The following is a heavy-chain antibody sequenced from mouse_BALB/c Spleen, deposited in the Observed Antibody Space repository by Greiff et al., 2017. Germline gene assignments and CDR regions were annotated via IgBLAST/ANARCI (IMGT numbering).Heavy chain of an antibody. CDR3: ARVDGGT. V-gene: IGHV5-4*02. CDR1: GFTFSDYY. J-gene: IGHJ3*01. Sequence: EVQLVESGGGLVKPGGSLKLSCAASGFTFSDYYMYWVRQTPEKRLECVATISDGGSYTYYPDSVKGRFTISRDNAKNNLYLQMSSLKSEDTAMYYCARVDGGTWGQGTLVTVSA. D-gene: IGHD2-14*01. CDR2: ISDGGSYT.